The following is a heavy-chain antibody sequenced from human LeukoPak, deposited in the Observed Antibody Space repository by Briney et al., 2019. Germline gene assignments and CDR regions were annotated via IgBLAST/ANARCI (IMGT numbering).Heavy chain of an antibody. D-gene: IGHD1-26*01. V-gene: IGHV1-69*04. CDR1: GGTFSSSA. Sequence: AASVKVSCKASGGTFSSSAINWVRQARGQGLEWMGRIIPFLAIANYAQKFQGRVTITADKSTSTAYMELSSLRSEDTALYYCAREGLGGYFPHYHYYGMDVWGQGTTVTVSS. CDR2: IIPFLAIA. CDR3: AREGLGGYFPHYHYYGMDV. J-gene: IGHJ6*02.